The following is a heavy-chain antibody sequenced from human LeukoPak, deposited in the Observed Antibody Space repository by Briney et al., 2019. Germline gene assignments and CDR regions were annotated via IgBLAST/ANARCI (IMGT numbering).Heavy chain of an antibody. Sequence: GSLRLSCAASGFTVSSNYMSWVRQAPGKGLEWVSVIYSGGSTYYADSVKGRFTISRDNSKNTVYLQMNNLRAEDTAVYYCVSFYETYWGRGTLVTVSS. V-gene: IGHV3-53*01. D-gene: IGHD2-2*01. CDR3: VSFYETY. CDR2: IYSGGST. CDR1: GFTVSSNY. J-gene: IGHJ4*02.